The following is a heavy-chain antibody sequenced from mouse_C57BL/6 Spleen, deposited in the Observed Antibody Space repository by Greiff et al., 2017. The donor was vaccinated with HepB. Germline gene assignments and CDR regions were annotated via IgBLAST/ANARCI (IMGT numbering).Heavy chain of an antibody. CDR1: GYAFTNYL. J-gene: IGHJ1*03. CDR3: ARSKLRYFDV. CDR2: INPGSGGT. Sequence: VQLQESGAELVRPGTSVKVSCKASGYAFTNYLIEWVKQRPGQGLEWIGVINPGSGGTNYNEKFKGKATLTADKSSSTAYMQLSSLTSEDSAVYFCARSKLRYFDVWGTGTTVTVSS. D-gene: IGHD1-1*01. V-gene: IGHV1-54*01.